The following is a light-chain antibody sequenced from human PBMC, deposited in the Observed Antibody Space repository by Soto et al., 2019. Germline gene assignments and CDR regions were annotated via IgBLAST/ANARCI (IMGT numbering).Light chain of an antibody. CDR2: GIS. CDR1: QSVTNSF. CDR3: QPYSSLPHT. V-gene: IGKV3-20*01. Sequence: EHVLTQSPGTLSLSPGERATLSCRASQSVTNSFFAWYQQKPGQAPRLLIYGISSRATGIPDRFSGSGSGTDFTLTISSLEPEAGVVYYCQPYSSLPHTFGQGTKLEVK. J-gene: IGKJ2*01.